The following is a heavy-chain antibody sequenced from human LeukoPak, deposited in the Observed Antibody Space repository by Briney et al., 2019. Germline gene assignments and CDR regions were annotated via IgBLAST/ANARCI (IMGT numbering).Heavy chain of an antibody. V-gene: IGHV3-48*03. Sequence: GGSLRLSCAASGFTFSRYEMNWVRQAPGKGLEWVSYISSSGSTIYYADSVKGRFTISRDNAKNSLYLQMNSLRTEDTALYYCAREQQLVQSKYFDYWGQGTLVTVSS. CDR1: GFTFSRYE. D-gene: IGHD6-13*01. J-gene: IGHJ4*02. CDR2: ISSSGSTI. CDR3: AREQQLVQSKYFDY.